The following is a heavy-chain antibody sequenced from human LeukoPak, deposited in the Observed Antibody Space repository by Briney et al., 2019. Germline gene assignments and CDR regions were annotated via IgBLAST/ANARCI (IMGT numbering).Heavy chain of an antibody. D-gene: IGHD3-22*01. CDR1: GGSFSGYY. CDR2: INHSGST. J-gene: IGHJ4*02. Sequence: SETLSLTCAVYGGSFSGYYWSWIRQPPGKGLEWIGEINHSGSTNYNPSLKSRVTISVDTSKNQFSLKLSSVTAADTAVYYCARGLRDYYDSSGYYYDAYFDYWGQGTLVTVSS. V-gene: IGHV4-34*09. CDR3: ARGLRDYYDSSGYYYDAYFDY.